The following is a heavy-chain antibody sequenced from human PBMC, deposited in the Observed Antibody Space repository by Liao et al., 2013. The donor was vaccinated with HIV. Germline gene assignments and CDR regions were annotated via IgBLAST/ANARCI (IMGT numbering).Heavy chain of an antibody. D-gene: IGHD7-27*01. CDR1: GGSISRGSYY. CDR2: IYTSGST. V-gene: IGHV4-61*02. CDR3: ARAKWGMTFDY. Sequence: QVQLQESGPRLVKPSQTLSLTCTVSGGSISRGSYYWSWIRQPAGKGLEWIGRIYTSGSTNYNPSLESRVTISSDTSKNQFSLKLNSVTAADTAVYYCARAKWGMTFDYWGQGALVTVSS. J-gene: IGHJ4*02.